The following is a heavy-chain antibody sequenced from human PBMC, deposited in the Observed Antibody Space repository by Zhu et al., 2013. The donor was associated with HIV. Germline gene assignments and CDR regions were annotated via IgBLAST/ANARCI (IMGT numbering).Heavy chain of an antibody. CDR2: LYPWEH. CDR3: ARENWDWYSSRAGPFDY. Sequence: QVQPQESGPGLVKPSETLSLTCTVSGGSISNYYWNWIRQPPEGTGVDWAYLYPWEHQLQPSLKSRVTMSVDTSKNQFSLKLSSVTAADTAVYYCARENWDWYSSRAGPFDYWGQGTLVTVSS. D-gene: IGHD6-13*01. CDR1: GGSISNYY. V-gene: IGHV4-4*07. J-gene: IGHJ4*02.